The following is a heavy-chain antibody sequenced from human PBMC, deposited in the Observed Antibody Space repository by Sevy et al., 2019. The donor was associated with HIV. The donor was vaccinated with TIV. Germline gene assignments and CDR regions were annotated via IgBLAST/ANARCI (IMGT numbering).Heavy chain of an antibody. D-gene: IGHD3-22*01. Sequence: ASVKVSCKASGYTFTAYYVHWVRQAPGQGLEWMGRINPNSGGTNYAQKFQGRVTMTRDTSISTAYMELSGLRYDDTAVYHCARSYYYDSSAYYFDHRGQGTLVTVSS. J-gene: IGHJ4*02. CDR2: INPNSGGT. CDR3: ARSYYYDSSAYYFDH. CDR1: GYTFTAYY. V-gene: IGHV1-2*06.